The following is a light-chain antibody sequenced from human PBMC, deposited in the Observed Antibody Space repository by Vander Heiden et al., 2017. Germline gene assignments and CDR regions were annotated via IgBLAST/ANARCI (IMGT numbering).Light chain of an antibody. CDR1: NSDVGGYNY. CDR2: DVG. V-gene: IGLV2-14*01. Sequence: QYALTQPASVTGSAGQWNTTSCIATNSDVGGYNYVSWYQQPTDNAPILIIYDVGDRPSVVSSRFSVSSSANTASLTISGLQAEDDAYYYCSSYTSSATPGFGAGTKLTVL. CDR3: SSYTSSATPG. J-gene: IGLJ1*01.